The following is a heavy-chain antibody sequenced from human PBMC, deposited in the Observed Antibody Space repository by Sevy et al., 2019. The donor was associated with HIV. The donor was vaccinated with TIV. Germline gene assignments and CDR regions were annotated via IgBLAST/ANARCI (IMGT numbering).Heavy chain of an antibody. Sequence: GGSLRLSCAASGFTFSSYSMNWVRQAPGKGLEWVSYISSGSSTIYYADSVKGRFTISRDNAKNSLYLQMNSLRAEDTAVYYCARGSDGYSYGILDYWGQGTLVTVSS. V-gene: IGHV3-48*01. CDR3: ARGSDGYSYGILDY. CDR2: ISSGSSTI. CDR1: GFTFSSYS. D-gene: IGHD5-18*01. J-gene: IGHJ4*02.